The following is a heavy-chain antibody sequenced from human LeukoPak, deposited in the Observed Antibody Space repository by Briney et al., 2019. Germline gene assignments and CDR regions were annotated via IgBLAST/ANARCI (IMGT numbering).Heavy chain of an antibody. V-gene: IGHV3-7*03. Sequence: GGSLRLSCAVSGFTFTSYWMHWVRQAPGKGLEWVANIKEDGSEEYYVDSVKGRFTISRDNAKNSLYLQMNSLRAEDTAVYYCAKNSGWFRFDYWGQGTLVTVSS. CDR2: IKEDGSEE. CDR3: AKNSGWFRFDY. CDR1: GFTFTSYW. J-gene: IGHJ4*02. D-gene: IGHD6-13*01.